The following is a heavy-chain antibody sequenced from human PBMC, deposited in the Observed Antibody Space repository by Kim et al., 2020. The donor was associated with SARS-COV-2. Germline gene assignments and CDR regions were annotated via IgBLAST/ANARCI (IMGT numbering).Heavy chain of an antibody. Sequence: KGRFTIARDNSKNTLYLQMNSLRAEDTAVYYCARDHGAARIYYYYYGMDVWGQGTTVTVSS. CDR3: ARDHGAARIYYYYYGMDV. J-gene: IGHJ6*02. D-gene: IGHD6-6*01. V-gene: IGHV3-30*07.